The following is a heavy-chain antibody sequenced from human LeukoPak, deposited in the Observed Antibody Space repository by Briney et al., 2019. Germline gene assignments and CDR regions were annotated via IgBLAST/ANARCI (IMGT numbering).Heavy chain of an antibody. CDR3: LVTADY. V-gene: IGHV3-7*03. CDR1: GFPLSSYW. CDR2: IKQDGSKK. Sequence: PGGSLRLSCVASGFPLSSYWMTWVRQAPGKGLEWVANIKQDGSKKSYVDSVKGRFTISRDNSKNTLYLQMNSLRAEDTAVYYCLVTADYWGQGTLVTVSS. D-gene: IGHD2-21*02. J-gene: IGHJ4*02.